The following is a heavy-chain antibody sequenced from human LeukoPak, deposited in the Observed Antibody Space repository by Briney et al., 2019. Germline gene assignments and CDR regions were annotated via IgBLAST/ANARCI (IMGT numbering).Heavy chain of an antibody. D-gene: IGHD4-17*01. CDR3: AATDFTVTAKRQNYYYYGMDV. J-gene: IGHJ6*02. CDR2: IYYSGST. V-gene: IGHV4-59*06. CDR1: GGSISSYY. Sequence: SETLSLTCTVSGGSISSYYWSWIRQPPGKGLEWIGYIYYSGSTYYNPSLKSRVTISVDTSKNQFSLKLSSVTAADTAVYYCAATDFTVTAKRQNYYYYGMDVWGQGTTVTVSS.